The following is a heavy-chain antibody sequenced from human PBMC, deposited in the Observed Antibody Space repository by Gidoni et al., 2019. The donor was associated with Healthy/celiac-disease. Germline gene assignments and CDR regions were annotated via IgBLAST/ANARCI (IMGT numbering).Heavy chain of an antibody. J-gene: IGHJ6*02. Sequence: QVQLVQSGAEVKKPGASVKVSCKVSGYNLTELSMPWVRQAPGKGLEWMGCFDPEDGETIYEQNFQGRVTMTEDTSTDTAYMELSSLRSEDTAVYYCATGMDSSSWQDYYYYGMDVWGQGTTVTVSS. V-gene: IGHV1-24*01. CDR3: ATGMDSSSWQDYYYYGMDV. CDR2: FDPEDGET. CDR1: GYNLTELS. D-gene: IGHD6-13*01.